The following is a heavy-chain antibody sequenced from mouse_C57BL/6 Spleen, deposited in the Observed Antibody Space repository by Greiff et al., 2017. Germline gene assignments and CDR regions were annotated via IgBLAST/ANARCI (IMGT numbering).Heavy chain of an antibody. CDR1: GFTFSSYA. Sequence: EVKVVESGGGLVKPGGSLKLSCAASGFTFSSYAMSWVRQTPEKRLEWVATISDGGSYTYYPDNVKGRFTISRDNAKNNLYLQMSHLKSEDTAMYYCARDWNYGSSYLIFAYWGQGTLVTVSA. V-gene: IGHV5-4*01. CDR3: ARDWNYGSSYLIFAY. D-gene: IGHD1-1*01. CDR2: ISDGGSYT. J-gene: IGHJ3*01.